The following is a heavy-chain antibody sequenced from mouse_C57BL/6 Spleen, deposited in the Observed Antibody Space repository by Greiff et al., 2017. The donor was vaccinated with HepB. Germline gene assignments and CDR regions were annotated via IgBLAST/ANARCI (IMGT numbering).Heavy chain of an antibody. Sequence: VQLQQPGAELVRPGSSVKLSCKASGYTFTSYWMHWVKQRPIQGLEWIGNIDPSDSETHYNQKFKDKATLTADKSSSTAYMQLSSLTSEDSAVYYCARRGRYYAMDYWGQGTTVTVSS. J-gene: IGHJ4*01. CDR1: GYTFTSYW. CDR3: ARRGRYYAMDY. V-gene: IGHV1-52*01. CDR2: IDPSDSET.